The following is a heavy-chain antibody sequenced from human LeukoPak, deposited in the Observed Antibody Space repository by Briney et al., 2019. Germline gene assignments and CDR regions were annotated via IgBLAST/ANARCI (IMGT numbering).Heavy chain of an antibody. V-gene: IGHV4-59*08. CDR1: GGSISSYY. CDR3: VRHSGSSPHYFDY. D-gene: IGHD1-26*01. J-gene: IGHJ4*02. CDR2: IYYSGST. Sequence: SETLSLTCTVSGGSISSYYWSWLRQPPGKGLEWIGFIYYSGSTHYKSSLKSRVTISVDTSKNQFSLRLTSVTAADTAVYYCVRHSGSSPHYFDYWGQGTLVTVSS.